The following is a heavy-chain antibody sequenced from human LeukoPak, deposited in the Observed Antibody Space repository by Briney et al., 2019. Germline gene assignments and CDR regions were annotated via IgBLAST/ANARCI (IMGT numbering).Heavy chain of an antibody. CDR3: AGGAAAAEHDY. D-gene: IGHD6-13*01. CDR2: ISSSSSTI. Sequence: PGGSLRLSCAASGFTFSSYSMNWVRQAPGKGLEWVSYISSSSSTIYYADSVKGRFTISRDNAKNSLYLQMNSLRAEDTAVYYCAGGAAAAEHDYWGQGTLVTVSS. J-gene: IGHJ4*02. CDR1: GFTFSSYS. V-gene: IGHV3-48*01.